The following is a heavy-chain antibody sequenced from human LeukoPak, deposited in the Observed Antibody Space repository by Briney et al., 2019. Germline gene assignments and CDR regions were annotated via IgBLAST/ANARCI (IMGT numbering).Heavy chain of an antibody. CDR3: AMGTVTTFDY. V-gene: IGHV3-72*01. CDR1: GFTFSSYA. D-gene: IGHD4-17*01. CDR2: TRNKANSYTT. Sequence: GGSLRLSCAASGFTFSSYAMHWVRQAPGKGLEWVGRTRNKANSYTTEYAASVKGRFTISRDDSKNSLYLQMNSLKTEDTAVYYCAMGTVTTFDYWGQGTLVTVSS. J-gene: IGHJ4*02.